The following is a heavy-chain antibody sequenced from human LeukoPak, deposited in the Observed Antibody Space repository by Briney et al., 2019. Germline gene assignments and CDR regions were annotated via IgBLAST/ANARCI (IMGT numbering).Heavy chain of an antibody. Sequence: GGSLRLSCAASGFSFNSHSMNWVRQAPGQGLEGVSYISSGSSTIYYADSVKGRFTISRDNAKNSLYLQMSSLRDEATAEYYCAREQVPLGTGIDYWGQGTLVTVSS. CDR2: ISSGSSTI. D-gene: IGHD3/OR15-3a*01. CDR3: AREQVPLGTGIDY. J-gene: IGHJ4*02. V-gene: IGHV3-48*02. CDR1: GFSFNSHS.